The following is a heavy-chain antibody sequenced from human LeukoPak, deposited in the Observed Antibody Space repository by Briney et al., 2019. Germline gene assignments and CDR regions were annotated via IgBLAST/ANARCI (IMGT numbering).Heavy chain of an antibody. CDR1: GGSFSGYY. D-gene: IGHD3-9*01. J-gene: IGHJ4*02. V-gene: IGHV4-34*01. CDR3: ARLILTGYYPFDY. CDR2: ISHSGST. Sequence: KTSETLSLTCAVYGGSFSGYYWSWIRQPPGKGLEWIGEISHSGSTNYNPSLKSRVTISVDTSKNQFSLKLSSVTAADTAVYYCARLILTGYYPFDYWGQGTLVTVSS.